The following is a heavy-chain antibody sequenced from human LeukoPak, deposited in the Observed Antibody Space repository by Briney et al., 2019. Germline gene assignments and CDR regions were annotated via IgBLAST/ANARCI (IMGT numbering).Heavy chain of an antibody. J-gene: IGHJ4*02. CDR1: GFTFSSYW. D-gene: IGHD3-10*01. Sequence: PGGSLRLSCAASGFTFSSYWMSWVRQAPGKGLEWVANIKQDGSEKYYVDSVKGRFTISRDNAKNSLYLQMNSLRAEDTAVYYCARASRYYYGSETPRRALDYWGQGTLVTVSS. CDR3: ARASRYYYGSETPRRALDY. CDR2: IKQDGSEK. V-gene: IGHV3-7*01.